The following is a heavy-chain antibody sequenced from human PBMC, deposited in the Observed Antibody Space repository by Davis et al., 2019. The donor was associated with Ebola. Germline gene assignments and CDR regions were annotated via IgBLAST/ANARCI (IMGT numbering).Heavy chain of an antibody. CDR3: VRRSYDSNGFYPYFDY. CDR1: GFVFRSYV. V-gene: IGHV3-23*01. Sequence: GESLKISCAASGFVFRSYVMSWVRRAPGKGLEWVSTHGTSGDTYYADSVKGRFTISRDNAKNSVYLQMNSLRAEDTALYYCVRRSYDSNGFYPYFDYWGQGTLVTVSS. D-gene: IGHD3-22*01. J-gene: IGHJ4*02. CDR2: HGTSGDT.